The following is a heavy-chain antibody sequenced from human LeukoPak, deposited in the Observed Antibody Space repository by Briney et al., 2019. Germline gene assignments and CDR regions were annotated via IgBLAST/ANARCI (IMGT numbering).Heavy chain of an antibody. J-gene: IGHJ4*02. Sequence: GASVKVSCKASGGTFSSYAISWVRQAPGQGLEWMGGIIPIFGTANYAQKFQGRVTITRDTSASTAYMELSSLRSEDTAVYYCARSRVPAGKYCSGGSCYGGFDYWGQGTLVTVSS. D-gene: IGHD2-15*01. CDR3: ARSRVPAGKYCSGGSCYGGFDY. CDR2: IIPIFGTA. CDR1: GGTFSSYA. V-gene: IGHV1-69*05.